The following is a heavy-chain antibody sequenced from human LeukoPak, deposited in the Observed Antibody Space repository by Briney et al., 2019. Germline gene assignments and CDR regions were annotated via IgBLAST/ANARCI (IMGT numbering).Heavy chain of an antibody. CDR3: ARDPNCSSTSCRPN. V-gene: IGHV4-39*07. CDR2: IYYSGST. Sequence: PSETLSLTCTVSGGSISTSGYYWGWIRQPPGKGLEWIGSIYYSGSTYYNPSLKSRVTISVDTSKNQFSLKLSSVTAADTAVYYCARDPNCSSTSCRPNWGQGTLVTVSS. D-gene: IGHD2-2*01. CDR1: GGSISTSGYY. J-gene: IGHJ4*02.